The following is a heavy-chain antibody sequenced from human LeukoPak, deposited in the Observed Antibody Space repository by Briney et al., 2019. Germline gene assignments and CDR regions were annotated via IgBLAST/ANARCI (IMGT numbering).Heavy chain of an antibody. V-gene: IGHV3-21*01. J-gene: IGHJ4*02. CDR2: ISIISTYI. CDR3: ATYYDILTGHPPSFDY. CDR1: GVTFTTYT. Sequence: GGSLRLSCAASGVTFTTYTLNWVRQAPGKGLECGSSISIISTYIYYADSVKGRFTISRDNAKNSLYLQMNSLRAEDTAVYYCATYYDILTGHPPSFDYWGQGTLVTVSS. D-gene: IGHD3-9*01.